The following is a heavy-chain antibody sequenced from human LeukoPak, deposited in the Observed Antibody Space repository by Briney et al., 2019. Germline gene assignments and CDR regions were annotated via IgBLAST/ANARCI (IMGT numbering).Heavy chain of an antibody. Sequence: ASVKVSCKASGYTFTNYGISWVRQAPGQGLEWMGWISAYNGNTNYAQKLQGRVTMTTDTSTTTAYMELRSLRSDDTAVYYCAREGYYGSGSYRPTKIDHWGQGTLVTVSS. J-gene: IGHJ4*02. CDR2: ISAYNGNT. CDR3: AREGYYGSGSYRPTKIDH. D-gene: IGHD3-10*01. V-gene: IGHV1-18*01. CDR1: GYTFTNYG.